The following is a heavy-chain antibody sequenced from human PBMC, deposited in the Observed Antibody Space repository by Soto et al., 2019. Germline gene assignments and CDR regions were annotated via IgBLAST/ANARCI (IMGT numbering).Heavy chain of an antibody. V-gene: IGHV3-7*01. CDR1: GFTFSSYW. J-gene: IGHJ4*02. Sequence: PGGSLRLSCAASGFTFSSYWMSWVRQAPGKGLEWVANIKQDGSEKYYVDSVKGRFTISRDNAKNSLYLQMNSLRAEDTAVYYCARDGRSQWLVPRYFDYWGQGTLVTVSS. CDR3: ARDGRSQWLVPRYFDY. CDR2: IKQDGSEK. D-gene: IGHD6-19*01.